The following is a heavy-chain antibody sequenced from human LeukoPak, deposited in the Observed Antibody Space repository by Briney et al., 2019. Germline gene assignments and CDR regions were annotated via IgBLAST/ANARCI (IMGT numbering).Heavy chain of an antibody. CDR1: VYTFTGYY. J-gene: IGHJ4*02. D-gene: IGHD3-16*02. CDR2: INPNSGGT. CDR3: ARGDDMITFGGVIAD. Sequence: ASVKVSFKASVYTFTGYYINWVRQAPGQALEWMGWINPNSGGTNYAQKFQGRVTMTRDTSISTAYMELSRLRSDDTAVYYCARGDDMITFGGVIADWGQGTLVTVSS. V-gene: IGHV1-2*02.